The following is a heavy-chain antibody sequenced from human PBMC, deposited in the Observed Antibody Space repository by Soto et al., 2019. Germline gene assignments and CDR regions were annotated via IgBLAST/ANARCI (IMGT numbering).Heavy chain of an antibody. Sequence: SETLSLTXAVSGGPITSGGYSWSWIRQPPGKGLEWIGYIYHSGGTYYNPSLKSRVTLSIDRTKKQFSLKLKSVTAADTAVYFCARTMTTSGWFDPWGQGTLVTVSS. CDR3: ARTMTTSGWFDP. V-gene: IGHV4-30-2*01. D-gene: IGHD4-17*01. CDR2: IYHSGGT. CDR1: GGPITSGGYS. J-gene: IGHJ5*02.